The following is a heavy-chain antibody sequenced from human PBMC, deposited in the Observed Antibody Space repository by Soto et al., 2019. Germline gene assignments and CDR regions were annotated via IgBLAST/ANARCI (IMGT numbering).Heavy chain of an antibody. CDR2: TCYTSKWYS. CDR1: GVSFSSNNPA. Sequence: SQTLSLTCAISGVSFSSNNPAWNWIRQSPSRGLEWLGSTCYTSKWYSDYAVSVKSRININPDTSKSHFSLQLNSVTPEDTVVYYCARGTTIGELLVCLWCQGTLVTVSS. D-gene: IGHD3-22*01. V-gene: IGHV6-1*01. CDR3: ARGTTIGELLVCL. J-gene: IGHJ4*02.